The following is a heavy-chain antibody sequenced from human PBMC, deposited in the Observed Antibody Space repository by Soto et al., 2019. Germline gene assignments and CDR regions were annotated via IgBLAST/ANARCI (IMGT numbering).Heavy chain of an antibody. Sequence: ASVKVSCKASGYTFTNHGITWVRPAPGQGLEWMGWISAYNGDTHYTQRLQGRVTMTTDTSTSTAYMELRGLRSDDTAVYYCARVRQLAGYFYHYMDVWGKGTTVTVSS. CDR3: ARVRQLAGYFYHYMDV. CDR2: ISAYNGDT. D-gene: IGHD6-6*01. V-gene: IGHV1-18*01. J-gene: IGHJ6*03. CDR1: GYTFTNHG.